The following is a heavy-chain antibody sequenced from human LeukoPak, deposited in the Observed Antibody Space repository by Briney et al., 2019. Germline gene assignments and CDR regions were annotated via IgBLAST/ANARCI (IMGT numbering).Heavy chain of an antibody. J-gene: IGHJ6*02. CDR1: GGTFISYA. D-gene: IGHD3-16*01. CDR2: IIPIFGTA. Sequence: SVKVSCKASGGTFISYAISWVRQAPGQGLEWMGGIIPIFGTADYAQKFQGRVTITADESTSTAYMELSSLRSEDTAVYYCARGEAPGTVFGGMAVWGQGTAVTVSS. V-gene: IGHV1-69*13. CDR3: ARGEAPGTVFGGMAV.